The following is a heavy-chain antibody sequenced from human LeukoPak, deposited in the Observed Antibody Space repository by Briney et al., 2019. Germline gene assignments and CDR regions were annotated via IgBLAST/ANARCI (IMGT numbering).Heavy chain of an antibody. CDR1: GGSISSYY. CDR3: ARAGGRSSWFYYYMDV. CDR2: IYYSGST. Sequence: PSETLSLTCTVSGGSISSYYWSWIRQPPGKGLEWIGDIYYSGSTNYNPSLKSRVTISVDTSKNQFSLKLSSVTAADTAVYYCARAGGRSSWFYYYMDVWGKGTTVTVSS. V-gene: IGHV4-59*08. D-gene: IGHD6-6*01. J-gene: IGHJ6*03.